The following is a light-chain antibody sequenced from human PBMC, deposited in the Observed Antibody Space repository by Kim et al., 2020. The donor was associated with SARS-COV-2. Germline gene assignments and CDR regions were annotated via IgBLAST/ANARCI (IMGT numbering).Light chain of an antibody. Sequence: PGDRATLSFRASQSVSSGYMAWYQQKPGQPPRLLIYGTSTRAAGIPGRFSVSGSGTEFTLTISRLEPDDFAVYYCQQYGSTRTWTFGQGTKVDIK. J-gene: IGKJ1*01. V-gene: IGKV3-20*01. CDR3: QQYGSTRTWT. CDR1: QSVSSGY. CDR2: GTS.